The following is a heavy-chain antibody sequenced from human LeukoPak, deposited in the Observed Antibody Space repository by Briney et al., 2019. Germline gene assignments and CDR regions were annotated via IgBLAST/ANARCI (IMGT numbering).Heavy chain of an antibody. V-gene: IGHV3-9*01. J-gene: IGHJ5*02. CDR1: GFTFDDYA. CDR3: AKDMGPFIGIAVAGTIRNWFDP. D-gene: IGHD6-19*01. Sequence: PGGSLRLSCAASGFTFDDYAMHWVRQAPGKGLEWVSGISWNSGSIGYADSVKGRFTISRDNAKNSLYLQMNSLRAEDTALYYCAKDMGPFIGIAVAGTIRNWFDPWGQGTLVTVSS. CDR2: ISWNSGSI.